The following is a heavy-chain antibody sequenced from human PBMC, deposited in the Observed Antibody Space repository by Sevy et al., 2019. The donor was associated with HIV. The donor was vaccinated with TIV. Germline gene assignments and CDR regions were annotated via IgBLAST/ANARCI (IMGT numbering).Heavy chain of an antibody. CDR2: ISYEGTET. J-gene: IGHJ4*01. V-gene: IGHV3-30-3*01. Sequence: GGSLRLSCAASGFAFSSHAMHWVRQAPGKGLEWVGVISYEGTETFYAASVEGRFTISRDNSKNMLSLQINSLRPEDTAVYYCARDGGYSIKWYPLYWGQGPLVTVSS. CDR3: ARDGGYSIKWYPLY. D-gene: IGHD6-13*01. CDR1: GFAFSSHA.